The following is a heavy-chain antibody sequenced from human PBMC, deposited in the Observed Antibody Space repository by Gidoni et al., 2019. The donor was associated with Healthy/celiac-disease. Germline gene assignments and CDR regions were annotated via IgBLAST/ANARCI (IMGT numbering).Heavy chain of an antibody. CDR1: SSYA. CDR2: ISYDGSNK. Sequence: SSYAMHWVRQAPGKGLEWVAVISYDGSNKYYADSVKGRFTISRDNSKNTLYLQMNSLRAEDTAVYYCARAYYDFWSGYYFDYWGQGTLVTVSS. V-gene: IGHV3-30-3*01. CDR3: ARAYYDFWSGYYFDY. J-gene: IGHJ4*02. D-gene: IGHD3-3*01.